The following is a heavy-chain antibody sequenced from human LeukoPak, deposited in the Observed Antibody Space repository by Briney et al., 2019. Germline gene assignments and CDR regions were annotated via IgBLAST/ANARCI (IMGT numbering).Heavy chain of an antibody. CDR1: GCTFTGYY. D-gene: IGHD2-2*01. CDR3: ARDDDLGYCSSTSCYEAGGVDY. Sequence: GASVKVCCKASGCTFTGYYMHWVRQAPGQGLEWMGWINPNSGGTNYVQQFQGRATKTRDTSISTAYMELSRLRSDDTAVYYCARDDDLGYCSSTSCYEAGGVDYWGQGTLVTVSS. J-gene: IGHJ4*02. CDR2: INPNSGGT. V-gene: IGHV1-2*02.